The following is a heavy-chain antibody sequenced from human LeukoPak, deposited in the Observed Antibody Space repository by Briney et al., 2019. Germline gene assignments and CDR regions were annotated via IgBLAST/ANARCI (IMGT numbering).Heavy chain of an antibody. CDR2: ISTYNGNT. CDR3: ARDRVHDSSGYYPHYFDY. J-gene: IGHJ4*02. Sequence: GASVKVSCKPAGYTFTHYGISWVRQAPGQGLEWMAWISTYNGNTNYAQNLQGRVTMTTDISTSTAYMELRSLRSDDTAVYYCARDRVHDSSGYYPHYFDYWGQGTLVTVSS. CDR1: GYTFTHYG. D-gene: IGHD3-22*01. V-gene: IGHV1-18*01.